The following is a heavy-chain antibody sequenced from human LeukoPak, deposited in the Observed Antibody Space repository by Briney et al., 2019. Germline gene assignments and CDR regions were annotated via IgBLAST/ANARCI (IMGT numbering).Heavy chain of an antibody. V-gene: IGHV3-7*01. D-gene: IGHD6-13*01. CDR3: ARTGYSSSPHFDY. Sequence: GSLRLSCAASGFTFSNYWMSWVRQAPGKGLEWVANIRQDGSDKYYVDSVKGRFTISRDNAKNSLYLQMNSLRAEDTAVYYCARTGYSSSPHFDYWGQGTLVTVSS. CDR2: IRQDGSDK. CDR1: GFTFSNYW. J-gene: IGHJ4*02.